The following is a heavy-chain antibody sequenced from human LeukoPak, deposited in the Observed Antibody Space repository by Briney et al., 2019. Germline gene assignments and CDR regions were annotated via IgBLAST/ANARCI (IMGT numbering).Heavy chain of an antibody. D-gene: IGHD2/OR15-2a*01. CDR2: ISSSSDYI. J-gene: IGHJ5*02. Sequence: GGSLRLSCAASGFTFSSYNMNWVRQPPAKGLEWVSSISSSSDYIYYADSVKGRLTISRDNAKNSLYLQMKSLRGEDTAVYYCARGKTSQNIVSRKTYNWFDPWGQGTLVTVSS. CDR1: GFTFSSYN. CDR3: ARGKTSQNIVSRKTYNWFDP. V-gene: IGHV3-21*01.